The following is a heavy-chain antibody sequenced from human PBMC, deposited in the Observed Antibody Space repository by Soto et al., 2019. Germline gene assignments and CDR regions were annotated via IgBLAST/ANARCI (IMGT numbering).Heavy chain of an antibody. D-gene: IGHD4-17*01. CDR3: AICYTVTSTNYFDY. V-gene: IGHV1-69*02. J-gene: IGHJ4*02. CDR1: GGTFSSYT. CDR2: IIPILGIA. Sequence: SVKVSCKASGGTFSSYTISWVRQAPGQGLEWMGRIIPILGIANYAQKFQGRVTITADKSTSTAYMELSSLRSEDTAVYFCAICYTVTSTNYFDYWGQGTLVTVSS.